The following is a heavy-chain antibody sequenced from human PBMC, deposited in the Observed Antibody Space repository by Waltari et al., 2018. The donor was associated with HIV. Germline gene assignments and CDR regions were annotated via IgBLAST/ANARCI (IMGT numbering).Heavy chain of an antibody. CDR2: VHSSGSA. Sequence: VHLQESGPGLVKPSETLSLTCSVSGGSVSDYYWTWIRQPPGKGLEWIGYVHSSGSAKYNPSLKSRASISLNKSRSQLSLKLNSVGAADTGIYYCARLVPRDRVYKSGWFYGLDVWGQGTTVIVSS. V-gene: IGHV4-4*08. CDR3: ARLVPRDRVYKSGWFYGLDV. J-gene: IGHJ6*02. D-gene: IGHD6-19*01. CDR1: GGSVSDYY.